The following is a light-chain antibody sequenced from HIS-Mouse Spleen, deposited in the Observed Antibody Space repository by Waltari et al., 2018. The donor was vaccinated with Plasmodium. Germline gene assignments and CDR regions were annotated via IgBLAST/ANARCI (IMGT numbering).Light chain of an antibody. CDR3: QAWDSSTVV. CDR1: QLGAQY. V-gene: IGLV3-1*01. Sequence: SYELPQPPSVSVSPGQTARITCSGAQLGAQYACWYQQKPGQSPVLVIYQDSKRPSGIPERFSGSNSGNTATLTISGTQAMDEADYYGQAWDSSTVVFGGGTKLTVL. J-gene: IGLJ2*01. CDR2: QDS.